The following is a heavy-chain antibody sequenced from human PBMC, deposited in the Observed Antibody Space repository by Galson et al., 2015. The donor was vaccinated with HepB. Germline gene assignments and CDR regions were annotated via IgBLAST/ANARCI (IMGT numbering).Heavy chain of an antibody. CDR3: ARDLHTYYDILTGFTRGGAFDM. V-gene: IGHV3-48*01. CDR1: GFTFTSFS. J-gene: IGHJ3*02. CDR2: INHDSGTI. Sequence: SLRLSCAASGFTFTSFSFNWVRQAPGKGLEWVSYINHDSGTIYYADSVKGRFTISRDNAKNSLYLQMNSLIAEETAVYYCARDLHTYYDILTGFTRGGAFDMWGQGTMVTVSS. D-gene: IGHD3-9*01.